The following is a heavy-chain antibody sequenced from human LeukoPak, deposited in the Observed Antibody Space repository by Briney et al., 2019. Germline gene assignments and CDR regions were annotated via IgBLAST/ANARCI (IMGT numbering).Heavy chain of an antibody. Sequence: GGSLRLSCAASGFTVSTTYMTWVRQAPGKGLEWVSVIYTGGSTYYADSVKGRFTVSRDISKNTLYLQMNSLRAEDTAVYYCARGTVTAPDYWGQGTLVTVSS. CDR1: GFTVSTTY. CDR2: IYTGGST. J-gene: IGHJ4*02. CDR3: ARGTVTAPDY. D-gene: IGHD4-17*01. V-gene: IGHV3-53*01.